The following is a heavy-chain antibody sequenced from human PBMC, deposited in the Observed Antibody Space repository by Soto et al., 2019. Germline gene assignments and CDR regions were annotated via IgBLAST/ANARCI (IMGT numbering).Heavy chain of an antibody. CDR1: RGTFSSYA. J-gene: IGHJ5*02. Sequence: QVQLVQSGAEVKKPGSSVKVSCKASRGTFSSYAISWVRQAPGQGLEWMGGIIPIFGTANYAQKFQGRVTITADESTSTAYMELSSLRSEDTAVYYCASDLGYCSSTSCYTAENWFDPWGQGTLVTVSS. CDR2: IIPIFGTA. V-gene: IGHV1-69*01. D-gene: IGHD2-2*02. CDR3: ASDLGYCSSTSCYTAENWFDP.